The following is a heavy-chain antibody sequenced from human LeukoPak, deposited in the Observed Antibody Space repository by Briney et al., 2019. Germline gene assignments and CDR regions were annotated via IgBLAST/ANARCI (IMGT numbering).Heavy chain of an antibody. CDR3: ARAPGTYYDY. CDR2: ISSNGGST. Sequence: PGGSLRLSCGASGFTFSNYGMHWVRQAPGKGLEYVSAISSNGGSTYYANSVKGRFTISRDNSKNTLYLQMGSLRAEVMAVYYCARAPGTYYDYWGQGTLVTVSS. J-gene: IGHJ4*02. CDR1: GFTFSNYG. D-gene: IGHD3-10*01. V-gene: IGHV3-64*01.